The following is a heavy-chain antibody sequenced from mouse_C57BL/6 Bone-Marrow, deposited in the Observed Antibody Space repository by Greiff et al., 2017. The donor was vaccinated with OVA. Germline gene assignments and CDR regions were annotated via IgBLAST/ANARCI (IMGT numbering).Heavy chain of an antibody. J-gene: IGHJ4*01. V-gene: IGHV1-69*01. CDR2: IDPSDSYT. CDR3: SITPESKGDAMDY. Sequence: QVQLQQPGAELVMPGASVKLSCKASGYTFTSYWMHWVKQRPGQGLEWIGEIDPSDSYTNYNQKFKGKATLTVDKSSSTAYMQLSSLTSEDSAVYDCSITPESKGDAMDYWGQGTSVTVSS. D-gene: IGHD1-3*01. CDR1: GYTFTSYW.